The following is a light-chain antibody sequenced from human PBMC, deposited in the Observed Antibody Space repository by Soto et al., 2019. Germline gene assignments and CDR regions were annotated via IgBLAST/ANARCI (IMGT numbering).Light chain of an antibody. V-gene: IGKV4-1*01. CDR2: WAS. CDR3: QQYDSTPFT. CDR1: QSVLYNSNNKNY. Sequence: DIVMTQSPDSLAVSLGERATINCKSSQSVLYNSNNKNYLAWYQQKPGQPPKLLIYWASTRESGVPDRFSGSGSGTYFTLTISSLQAEDVAVYYCQQYDSTPFTFGGGTKVEIK. J-gene: IGKJ4*01.